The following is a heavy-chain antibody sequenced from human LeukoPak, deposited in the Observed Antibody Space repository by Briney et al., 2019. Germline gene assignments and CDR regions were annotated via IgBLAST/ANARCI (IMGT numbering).Heavy chain of an antibody. V-gene: IGHV3-23*01. J-gene: IGHJ4*02. D-gene: IGHD3-22*01. CDR1: GFTFSSYA. Sequence: GGSLRLSCAASGFTFSSYAMSWVRQAPGKGLEWVSAISGSGGSTYCADSVKGRFTISRDNSKNTLYLQMNSLRAEDTAVYYCAKDVRYYYDSSGYYYDYWGQGTLVTVSS. CDR3: AKDVRYYYDSSGYYYDY. CDR2: ISGSGGST.